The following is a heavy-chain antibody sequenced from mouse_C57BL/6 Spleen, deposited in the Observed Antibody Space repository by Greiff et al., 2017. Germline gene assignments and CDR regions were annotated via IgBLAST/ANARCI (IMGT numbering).Heavy chain of an antibody. CDR1: GYTFTSYW. J-gene: IGHJ4*01. CDR3: ATLLGRGAMDY. Sequence: QVQLQQPGAELVRPGTSVKLSCKASGYTFTSYWMHWVKQRPGQGLEWIGVIDPSDSYTNYNQKFKGKATLPVDTSSSTAYMQLSSLTSEDSAVFCGATLLGRGAMDYWGQGTSVTVSS. CDR2: IDPSDSYT. D-gene: IGHD2-1*01. V-gene: IGHV1-59*01.